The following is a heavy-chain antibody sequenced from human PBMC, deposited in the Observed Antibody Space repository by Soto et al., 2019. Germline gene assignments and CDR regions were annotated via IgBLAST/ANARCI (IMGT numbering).Heavy chain of an antibody. J-gene: IGHJ4*02. V-gene: IGHV3-30-3*01. CDR2: ISYEGSNK. Sequence: QVQLVESGGGVVQPWRSLRLSCAASGFTFSSYAMPWVRQAPGKGLAWVSGISYEGSNKYYADSVKGRFTISRDNSKNTLYLQRKILRAEDTAVYYCASGYYDRLGFCGSDWGQGTLVTVSS. D-gene: IGHD3-16*01. CDR1: GFTFSSYA. CDR3: ASGYYDRLGFCGSD.